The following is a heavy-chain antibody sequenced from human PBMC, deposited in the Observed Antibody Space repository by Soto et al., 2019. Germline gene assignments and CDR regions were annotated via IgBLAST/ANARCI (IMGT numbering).Heavy chain of an antibody. CDR3: ARPQGISGYFPIDY. J-gene: IGHJ4*02. CDR2: IWYDGSNK. V-gene: IGHV3-33*01. Sequence: QVQLVESGGGVVQPGRSLRLSCAASGFTFSSYLIHWVRQGPGKGLEWVAVIWYDGSNKYYADSVKGRFTISRDNSKNTLYLQMNSLITEDTAVYYCARPQGISGYFPIDYWGQGTLVTVSS. D-gene: IGHD3-22*01. CDR1: GFTFSSYL.